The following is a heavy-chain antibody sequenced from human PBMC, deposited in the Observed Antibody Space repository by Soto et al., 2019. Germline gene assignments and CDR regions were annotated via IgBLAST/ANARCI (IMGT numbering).Heavy chain of an antibody. CDR3: AKGDDYGDYELYYYYSGMAV. Sequence: GGSLRLSCAASGFTFSSYAMSWVRQAPGKGLEWVSAISGSGGSTYYADSVKGRFTISRDNSKNTLYLQMNSLRAEDTAVYYCAKGDDYGDYELYYYYSGMAVWGQGTTVTVSS. D-gene: IGHD4-17*01. J-gene: IGHJ6*02. V-gene: IGHV3-23*01. CDR2: ISGSGGST. CDR1: GFTFSSYA.